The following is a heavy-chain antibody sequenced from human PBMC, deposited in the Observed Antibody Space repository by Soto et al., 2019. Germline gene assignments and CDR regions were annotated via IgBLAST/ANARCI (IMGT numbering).Heavy chain of an antibody. D-gene: IGHD3-16*01. V-gene: IGHV3-23*01. Sequence: GGSLRLSCVSSGFPFISYAMSWVRQTPGKGLEWVSGISGSGGRTYYADSVKGRFTISRDHSNNTLSLQMHILRVEDTAVYFCAKGGYYSLFDIWGQGTMVTVSS. CDR2: ISGSGGRT. J-gene: IGHJ3*02. CDR3: AKGGYYSLFDI. CDR1: GFPFISYA.